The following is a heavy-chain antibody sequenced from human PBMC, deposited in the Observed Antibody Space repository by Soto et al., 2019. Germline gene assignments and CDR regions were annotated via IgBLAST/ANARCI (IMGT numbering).Heavy chain of an antibody. D-gene: IGHD3-22*01. CDR1: GFTFSSYG. V-gene: IGHV3-30*18. CDR2: ISYDGSNK. J-gene: IGHJ6*02. Sequence: GGSLRLSCAASGFTFSSYGMHWVRQAPGKGLEWVAVISYDGSNKYYADSVKGRFTISRDNSKNTLYLQMNSLRAEDTAVYYCAKDRPYYYDPGTGMDVWGQGTTVTVSS. CDR3: AKDRPYYYDPGTGMDV.